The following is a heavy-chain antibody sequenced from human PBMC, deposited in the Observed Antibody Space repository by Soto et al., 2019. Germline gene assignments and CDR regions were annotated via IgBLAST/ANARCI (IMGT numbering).Heavy chain of an antibody. J-gene: IGHJ6*03. CDR3: ATEPPRGSGSYPHYYYYMDV. CDR1: GYTLTEVS. D-gene: IGHD3-10*01. Sequence: ASVKVSCKVSGYTLTEVSMHWVRQAPGKGLEWMGGFDPEDGETIYAQKFQGRVTMTEDTSTDTAYMELSSLRSEDTAVYYCATEPPRGSGSYPHYYYYMDVWGKGTMVTVSS. CDR2: FDPEDGET. V-gene: IGHV1-24*01.